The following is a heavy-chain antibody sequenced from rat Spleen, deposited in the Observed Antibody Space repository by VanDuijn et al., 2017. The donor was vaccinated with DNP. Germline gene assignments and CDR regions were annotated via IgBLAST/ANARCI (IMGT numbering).Heavy chain of an antibody. D-gene: IGHD4-3*01. CDR3: ARVRYNSAPFDY. CDR1: GFTFSNYD. J-gene: IGHJ2*01. V-gene: IGHV5-7*01. Sequence: EVQLVESGGGLVQPGRSMKLSCAASGFTFSNYDMAWVRQAPKKGLEWVATISYDGSSTYYRDSVKGRFTISRDNAKSTLYLQMDSLRSEDTATYYCARVRYNSAPFDYWGQGVMVTVSS. CDR2: ISYDGSST.